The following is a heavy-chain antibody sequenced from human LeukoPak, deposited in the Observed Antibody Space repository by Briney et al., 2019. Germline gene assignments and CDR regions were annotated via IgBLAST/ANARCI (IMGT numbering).Heavy chain of an antibody. D-gene: IGHD2-15*01. V-gene: IGHV4-34*01. J-gene: IGHJ4*01. CDR3: VRSEVETSGRDY. Sequence: SETLSLTCTVSGGSISSYYWSWIRQPPGKGLEWIAEISHSGSTRYNPSLKSRVTISVDTSKNQFSLKVSSVTAADTAVYYCVRSEVETSGRDYWGHGTLVTVSS. CDR1: GGSISSYY. CDR2: ISHSGST.